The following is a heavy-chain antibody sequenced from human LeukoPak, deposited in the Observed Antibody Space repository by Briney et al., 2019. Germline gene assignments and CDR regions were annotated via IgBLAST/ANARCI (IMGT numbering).Heavy chain of an antibody. V-gene: IGHV3-15*01. D-gene: IGHD6-13*01. Sequence: GGSLRLSCAASGFTFSNAWMSWVRQAPGKGLEWVGRTKGKTDGGTTDYAAPVKSRFTISRDDSKNTLYLQMNSLKTEDTAVYYCTTDDIAAAGTFDYWGQGTLVTVSS. J-gene: IGHJ4*02. CDR3: TTDDIAAAGTFDY. CDR2: TKGKTDGGTT. CDR1: GFTFSNAW.